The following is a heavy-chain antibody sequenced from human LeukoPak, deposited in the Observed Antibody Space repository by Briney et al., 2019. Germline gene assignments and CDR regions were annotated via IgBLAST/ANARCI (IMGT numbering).Heavy chain of an antibody. V-gene: IGHV3-30*04. J-gene: IGHJ6*04. CDR3: AELGITMIGGV. CDR1: GFTFRTYA. Sequence: PGGSLRLSCAASGFTFRTYAMNWVRQAPGKGLEWVAVISDDGSNKYYAESVKGQFTISRDNSKNTLYLQMNSLRAEDTAVYYCAELGITMIGGVWGKGTTVTISS. D-gene: IGHD3-10*02. CDR2: ISDDGSNK.